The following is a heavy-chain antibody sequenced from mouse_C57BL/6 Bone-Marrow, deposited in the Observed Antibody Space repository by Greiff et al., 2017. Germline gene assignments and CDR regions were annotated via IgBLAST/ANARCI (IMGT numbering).Heavy chain of an antibody. J-gene: IGHJ2*01. CDR2: IHPNSGST. Sequence: VQLQQSGAELVKPGASVKLSCKASGYTFTSYWMHWVKQRPGQGLEWIGMIHPNSGSTNYNEKFKSKATLTVDKSSSTAYMQLSSLTSEVSAVYYCARELTGYFDYWGQGTTLTVSS. D-gene: IGHD4-1*01. V-gene: IGHV1-64*01. CDR1: GYTFTSYW. CDR3: ARELTGYFDY.